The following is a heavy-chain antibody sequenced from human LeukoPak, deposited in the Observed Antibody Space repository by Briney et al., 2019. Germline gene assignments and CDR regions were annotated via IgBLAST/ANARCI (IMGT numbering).Heavy chain of an antibody. CDR1: GFTVSSNY. V-gene: IGHV3-53*01. D-gene: IGHD4-17*01. Sequence: GGSLRLSCAVSGFTVSSNYMSWVRQAPGKGLEWVSVIYSGGGTYYADSVKGRFTISRDNSQNTVYLQMNSLRAEDTAVYYCARDDYGDSYFDYWGQGTLVTVSS. CDR2: IYSGGGT. CDR3: ARDDYGDSYFDY. J-gene: IGHJ4*02.